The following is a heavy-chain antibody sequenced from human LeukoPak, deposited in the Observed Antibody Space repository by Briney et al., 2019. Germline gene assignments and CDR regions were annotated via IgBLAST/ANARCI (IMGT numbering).Heavy chain of an antibody. J-gene: IGHJ5*02. V-gene: IGHV1-2*02. Sequence: ASVKVSCKASGHTFTSYGISWVRQAPGQGLEWMGWINPNSGGTNYAQKFQGGVTMTRDTSISTAYMELSRLRSDDTAVYYCARGTYDPWGQGTLVTVSS. CDR1: GHTFTSYG. CDR2: INPNSGGT. CDR3: ARGTYDP.